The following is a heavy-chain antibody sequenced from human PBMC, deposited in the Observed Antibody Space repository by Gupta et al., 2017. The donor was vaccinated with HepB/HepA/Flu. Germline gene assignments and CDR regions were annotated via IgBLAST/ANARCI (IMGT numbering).Heavy chain of an antibody. Sequence: QLQLQESGPVLVKPSETLSLTCTVSGGSISSSSYYWCWIRQPPGKGLEWIGSIYYSGSTYYNPSLKSRVTISVDRSKNQFSLKLSSVTAADTAVYYCALEGDSSSGGGPFDYWGQGTRVTVSS. V-gene: IGHV4-39*01. CDR3: ALEGDSSSGGGPFDY. CDR2: IYYSGST. CDR1: GGSISSSSYY. D-gene: IGHD6-6*01. J-gene: IGHJ4*02.